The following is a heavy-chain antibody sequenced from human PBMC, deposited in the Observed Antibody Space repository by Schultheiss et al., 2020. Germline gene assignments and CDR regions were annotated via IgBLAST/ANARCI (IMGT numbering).Heavy chain of an antibody. CDR1: GFTFSSYE. D-gene: IGHD2-2*02. Sequence: GGSLRLSCAASGFTFSSYEMNWVRQAPGKGLEWVSYISSSGSTIYYADSVKGRFTISRDNAKNSLYLQMNSLRAEDTAVYYCARDPPAIRAGTWGWGQGTLVTVSS. V-gene: IGHV3-48*03. J-gene: IGHJ4*02. CDR3: ARDPPAIRAGTWG. CDR2: ISSSGSTI.